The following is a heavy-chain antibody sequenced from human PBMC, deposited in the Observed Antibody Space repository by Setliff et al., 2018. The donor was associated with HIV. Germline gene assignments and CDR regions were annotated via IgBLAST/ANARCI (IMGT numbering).Heavy chain of an antibody. CDR3: ARSKPRILEWLPAAGDFDY. CDR2: IYTSGGT. D-gene: IGHD3-3*01. J-gene: IGHJ4*02. V-gene: IGHV4-61*09. CDR1: GGSISSGSYY. Sequence: SETLSLTCTVSGGSISSGSYYWSWIRQPAGKGLEWTGHIYTSGGTNYNPSLKSRVTISVDTSKNQFSLKLSSVTAADTAVYYCARSKPRILEWLPAAGDFDYWGQGALVTVSS.